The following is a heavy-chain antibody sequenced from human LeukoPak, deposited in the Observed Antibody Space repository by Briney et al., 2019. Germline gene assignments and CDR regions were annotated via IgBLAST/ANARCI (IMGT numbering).Heavy chain of an antibody. V-gene: IGHV4-59*08. CDR1: GGSISSYY. Sequence: SETLPLTCTGFGGSISSYYWSWIRQPPGKGLEWIGYIYYSGSTNYHPPLKSRVTISVDTSKNQFSLKLSSVTAADTAVYYCARIAVAGTDFDYWGQGTLVTVSS. D-gene: IGHD6-19*01. CDR3: ARIAVAGTDFDY. J-gene: IGHJ4*02. CDR2: IYYSGST.